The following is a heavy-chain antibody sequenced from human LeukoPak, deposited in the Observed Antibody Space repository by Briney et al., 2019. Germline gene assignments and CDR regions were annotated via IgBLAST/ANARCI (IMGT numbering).Heavy chain of an antibody. Sequence: PSETLSLTCAVYGGSFSGYYWSWIRQPPGKGLEWIAYISDMGSINYNPSLKSRVTISLETSKNQFSLKLSSVTAADTATYCARYGSSHYLAPWGQGTLVTVSS. CDR1: GGSFSGYY. V-gene: IGHV4-59*01. J-gene: IGHJ5*02. D-gene: IGHD1-26*01. CDR2: ISDMGSI. CDR3: ARYGSSHYLAP.